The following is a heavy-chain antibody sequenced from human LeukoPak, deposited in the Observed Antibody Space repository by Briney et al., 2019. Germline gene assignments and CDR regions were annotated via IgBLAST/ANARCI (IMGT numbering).Heavy chain of an antibody. J-gene: IGHJ4*02. CDR2: INHSGST. D-gene: IGHD3-22*01. V-gene: IGHV4-34*01. CDR1: GVSFSGYY. Sequence: PSETLSLTCAVYGVSFSGYYWSWLRQPPGKGLEGIGEINHSGSTNYNPSLKSRITISVDTSKNEFSLQLSYVTAADTAVYYCARVIVVGRVPNAFDYWGQGALVTVSS. CDR3: ARVIVVGRVPNAFDY.